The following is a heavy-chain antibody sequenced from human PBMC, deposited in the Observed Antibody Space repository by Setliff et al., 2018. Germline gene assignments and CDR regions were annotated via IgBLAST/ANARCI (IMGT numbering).Heavy chain of an antibody. Sequence: NPSETLSLTCTVSGGSISSYYWSWIRQPPGKGLEWIGYIYYSGSTNYDPSLKSRVTISVDTSKNQFSLKLSSVTAADTAVYYCARGPPYYDILTGFDYCYYGMDVWGQGTTVTVSS. CDR3: ARGPPYYDILTGFDYCYYGMDV. D-gene: IGHD3-9*01. J-gene: IGHJ6*02. CDR2: IYYSGST. CDR1: GGSISSYY. V-gene: IGHV4-59*01.